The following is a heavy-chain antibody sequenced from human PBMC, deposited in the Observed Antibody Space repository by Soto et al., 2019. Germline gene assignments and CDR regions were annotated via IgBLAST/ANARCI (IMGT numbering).Heavy chain of an antibody. V-gene: IGHV1-69*01. CDR3: ARSVAVSAGGFEQ. D-gene: IGHD3-9*01. J-gene: IGHJ4*02. CDR2: VLPIINKS. Sequence: QVQLVQPGAEVKRPGSSMRVSCKASGGTFGTYTIAWLRQPAGQGPEWMGGVLPIINKSNYAQKFQGRVTITADESTSTAYMDLNSLRFDDTAVSYCARSVAVSAGGFEQWGQGTRVTVS. CDR1: GGTFGTYT.